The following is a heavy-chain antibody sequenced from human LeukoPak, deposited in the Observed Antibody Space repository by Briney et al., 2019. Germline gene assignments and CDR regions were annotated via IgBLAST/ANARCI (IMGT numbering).Heavy chain of an antibody. CDR2: IRFDGSNK. CDR1: GFTFISYG. CDR3: AKDGVVVAATPPYWFDP. V-gene: IGHV3-30*02. D-gene: IGHD2-15*01. Sequence: GGSLRLSCAASGFTFISYGMHWVRQAPGQGLEWVAFIRFDGSNKYYADSVKGRFTISRDNSKNTLYLQMNSLRAEDTAVYYCAKDGVVVAATPPYWFDPWGQGTLVTVSS. J-gene: IGHJ5*02.